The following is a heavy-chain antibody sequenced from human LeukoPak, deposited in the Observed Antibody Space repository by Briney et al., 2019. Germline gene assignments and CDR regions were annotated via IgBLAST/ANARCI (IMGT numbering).Heavy chain of an antibody. CDR1: GGSISSGGYS. CDR2: IHHSGST. J-gene: IGHJ5*02. D-gene: IGHD1-20*01. V-gene: IGHV4-30-2*01. CDR3: ARAHNWNDVSWFDP. Sequence: SETLSLTCAVSGGSISSGGYSWSWIRQPPGKGLEWIGYIHHSGSTYYNPSLKSRVTISVDRSKNQFSLKLSSVTAADTAVYYCARAHNWNDVSWFDPWGQGTLVTVSS.